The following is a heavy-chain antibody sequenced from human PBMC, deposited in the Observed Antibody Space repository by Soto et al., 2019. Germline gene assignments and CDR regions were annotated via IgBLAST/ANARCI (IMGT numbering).Heavy chain of an antibody. D-gene: IGHD3-22*01. CDR2: INSDGSSA. CDR1: GFTFSSYW. Sequence: GGSLRLSCAASGFTFSSYWMHWVRQAPGKGLVWVSRINSDGSSASYADSVKGRFTISRDDSKNTLYLQMNSLKTEDTAVYYCTTDHDYDSSWNYFDYWGQGTLVTVSS. V-gene: IGHV3-74*01. J-gene: IGHJ4*02. CDR3: TTDHDYDSSWNYFDY.